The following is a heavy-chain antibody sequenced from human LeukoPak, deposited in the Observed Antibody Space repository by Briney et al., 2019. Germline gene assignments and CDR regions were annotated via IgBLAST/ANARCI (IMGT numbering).Heavy chain of an antibody. Sequence: PSETLSLACTVSGGSISSYYWSWIRQPPGKGLEWIGYIYYSGSTNYNPSLKSRVTISVDTSKNQFSLKLSSVTAADTALYYCARHLRQWLVPDYWGRGTLVTVSS. D-gene: IGHD6-19*01. CDR3: ARHLRQWLVPDY. J-gene: IGHJ4*02. CDR1: GGSISSYY. CDR2: IYYSGST. V-gene: IGHV4-59*08.